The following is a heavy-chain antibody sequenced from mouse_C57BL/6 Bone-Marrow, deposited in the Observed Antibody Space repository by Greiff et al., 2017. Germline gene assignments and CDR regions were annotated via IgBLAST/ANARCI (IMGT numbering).Heavy chain of an antibody. CDR1: GFTFSSYG. CDR3: ATPITTVVDSFAY. V-gene: IGHV5-6*02. CDR2: ISSGGSYT. D-gene: IGHD1-1*01. Sequence: DVMLVESGGDLVKPGGSLKLSCAASGFTFSSYGMSWVRQTPDKRLEWVATISSGGSYTYYPDSVKGRFTISRDNAKNTLYLQMSSLKSEDTAMYYCATPITTVVDSFAYWGQGTLVTVSA. J-gene: IGHJ3*01.